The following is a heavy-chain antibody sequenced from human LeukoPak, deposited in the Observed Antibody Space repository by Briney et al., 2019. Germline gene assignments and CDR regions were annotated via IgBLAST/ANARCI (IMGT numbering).Heavy chain of an antibody. CDR2: IYYSGST. CDR3: ARHFNGYSNGPIDY. D-gene: IGHD5-18*01. Sequence: SETLSLACTVSGGSISSSSYYWGWIRQPPGKGLEWIGSIYYSGSTYYNPSLKSRVTISVDTSKNQFSLKLSSVTAADTAVYYCARHFNGYSNGPIDYWGQGTLVTVSS. CDR1: GGSISSSSYY. V-gene: IGHV4-39*01. J-gene: IGHJ4*02.